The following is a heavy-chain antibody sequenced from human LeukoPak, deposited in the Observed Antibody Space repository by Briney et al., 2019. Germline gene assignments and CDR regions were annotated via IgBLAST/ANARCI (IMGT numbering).Heavy chain of an antibody. V-gene: IGHV3-21*04. D-gene: IGHD3-10*01. CDR1: GFTFSSYS. CDR3: AKSSGSIPRGDYGMDV. Sequence: GGSLRLSCAASGFTFSSYSMNWVRQAPGKGLEWVSSISSSSSYIYYADSVKGRFTISRDNAKNSLYLQMNSLRAEDTALYYCAKSSGSIPRGDYGMDVWGQGTTVTVSS. J-gene: IGHJ6*02. CDR2: ISSSSSYI.